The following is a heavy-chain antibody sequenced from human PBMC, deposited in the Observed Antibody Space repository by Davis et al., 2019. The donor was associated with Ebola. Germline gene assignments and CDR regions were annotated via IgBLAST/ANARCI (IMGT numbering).Heavy chain of an antibody. Sequence: GESLKISCAASGFTFSSYSMNWVRQAPGKGLEWVSSISSSSSYIYYADSVKGRFTISRDYSNNTLYLQMSSLRADDTALYYCARGGRLVGFSLWGQGTLVTVSS. CDR2: ISSSSSYI. J-gene: IGHJ4*01. CDR1: GFTFSSYS. D-gene: IGHD3-16*01. V-gene: IGHV3-21*04. CDR3: ARGGRLVGFSL.